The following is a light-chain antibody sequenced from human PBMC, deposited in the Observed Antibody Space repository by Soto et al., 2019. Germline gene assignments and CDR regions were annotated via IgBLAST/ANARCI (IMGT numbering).Light chain of an antibody. V-gene: IGKV3-11*01. J-gene: IGKJ4*01. CDR3: QQRGYWPLT. Sequence: VLTQSPATLSLSPGERATLSCRTSQIIYTSLAWYQHKPGQAPRLLIYEASIRATGVPARFSGSGSGADFTLTISGLEPEDFAFYYCQQRGYWPLTFGGGTNVEI. CDR1: QIIYTS. CDR2: EAS.